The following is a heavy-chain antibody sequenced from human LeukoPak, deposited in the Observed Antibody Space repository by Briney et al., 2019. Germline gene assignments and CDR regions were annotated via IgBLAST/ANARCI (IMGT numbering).Heavy chain of an antibody. CDR3: ARERDSSSSPLYYFDY. Sequence: SQTLSLTCAISGDSVSSNSAAWNWIRQSPSRGLEWLGRTYYRSKWYNDYAVTVKSRITINPDTSKNQFSLQLNSVTPEDTAVYYCARERDSSSSPLYYFDYWGQGTLVTVSS. D-gene: IGHD6-6*01. J-gene: IGHJ4*02. CDR2: TYYRSKWYN. CDR1: GDSVSSNSAA. V-gene: IGHV6-1*01.